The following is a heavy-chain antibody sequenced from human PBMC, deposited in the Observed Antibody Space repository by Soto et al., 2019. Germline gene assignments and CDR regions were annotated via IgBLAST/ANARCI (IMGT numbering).Heavy chain of an antibody. J-gene: IGHJ4*02. Sequence: ASVKVSCKASGYTFTGHYMHWVRQAPGQGLEWMGYINANTGFTNYGQKFQGRVAITRDTSISTAYMELSRLRSDDTAVYYCAREDACSGGSCHPDYWGQGTLVTVSS. CDR2: INANTGFT. V-gene: IGHV1-2*02. D-gene: IGHD2-15*01. CDR1: GYTFTGHY. CDR3: AREDACSGGSCHPDY.